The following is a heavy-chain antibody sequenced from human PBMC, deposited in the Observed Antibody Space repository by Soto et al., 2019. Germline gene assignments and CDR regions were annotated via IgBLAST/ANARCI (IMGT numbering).Heavy chain of an antibody. Sequence: VQLVESGGGVVQPGRSLRLSCAASGFTFSDYAMHWVRQAPGKGVEWVAVVSHDGRNTHYADSVKGLFTISRDSSKNTVYLEMTSLRAEDTAVYYCAKGGRQWLVTSGFNYWGQGALVTVSS. J-gene: IGHJ4*02. V-gene: IGHV3-30*18. D-gene: IGHD6-19*01. CDR2: VSHDGRNT. CDR3: AKGGRQWLVTSGFNY. CDR1: GFTFSDYA.